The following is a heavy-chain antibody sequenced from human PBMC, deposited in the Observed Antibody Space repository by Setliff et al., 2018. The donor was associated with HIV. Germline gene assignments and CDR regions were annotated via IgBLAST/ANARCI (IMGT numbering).Heavy chain of an antibody. CDR2: IDHSGGT. J-gene: IGHJ4*02. Sequence: SETLSLTCAVYGGSLKNYYWSWIRQPPGKWLEWIGEIDHSGGTNYNPSLKDRVTISLDTSKNQFSLKVTNVTAADTAVYFCATKRFYNAIWGSYRDTQRAYFDYWGQRTLVTVSS. D-gene: IGHD3-16*02. CDR3: ATKRFYNAIWGSYRDTQRAYFDY. CDR1: GGSLKNYY. V-gene: IGHV4-34*01.